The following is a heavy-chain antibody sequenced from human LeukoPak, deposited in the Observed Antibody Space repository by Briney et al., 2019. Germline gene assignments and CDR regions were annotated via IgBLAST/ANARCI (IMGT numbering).Heavy chain of an antibody. J-gene: IGHJ4*02. Sequence: SVKVSCKASGGTFSSYAISWVRQAPGQGLEWMGGIIPIFGTANYAQKFQGRVTITTDESTSTAYMELSSLRSEDTAVYYCARLGKHSSSWAPLDYWGQGTLVTVSS. CDR3: ARLGKHSSSWAPLDY. CDR1: GGTFSSYA. CDR2: IIPIFGTA. V-gene: IGHV1-69*05. D-gene: IGHD6-13*01.